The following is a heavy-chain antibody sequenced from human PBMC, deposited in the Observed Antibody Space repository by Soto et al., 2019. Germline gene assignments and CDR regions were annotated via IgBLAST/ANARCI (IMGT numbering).Heavy chain of an antibody. CDR3: ARGVEMATDTPFDY. V-gene: IGHV4-59*01. D-gene: IGHD5-12*01. CDR1: GGSISSYY. Sequence: PSETLSLTCTVSGGSISSYYWSWIRQPPGKGLEWIGYIYYSGSTNYNPSLKSRVTISVDTSKNQFSLKLSSVTAADTAVYYCARGVEMATDTPFDYWGQGTLVTVSS. J-gene: IGHJ4*02. CDR2: IYYSGST.